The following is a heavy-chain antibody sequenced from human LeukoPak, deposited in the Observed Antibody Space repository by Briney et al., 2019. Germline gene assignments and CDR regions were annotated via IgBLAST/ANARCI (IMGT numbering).Heavy chain of an antibody. CDR2: FYHGGST. CDR3: ASGTYYIYYFDY. CDR1: GYSISTGYY. Sequence: PSETLSLTCTVSGYSISTGYYWDWIRQPPGKGLEWIGTFYHGGSTYYNPSLKSRVTISVDTSKNQFSLNLTSVTAADTAMYYCASGTYYIYYFDYWGQGTLVTVSS. V-gene: IGHV4-38-2*02. D-gene: IGHD1-26*01. J-gene: IGHJ4*02.